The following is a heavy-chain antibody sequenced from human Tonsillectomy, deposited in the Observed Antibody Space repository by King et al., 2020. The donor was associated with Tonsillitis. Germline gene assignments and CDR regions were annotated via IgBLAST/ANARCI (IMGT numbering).Heavy chain of an antibody. V-gene: IGHV4-59*08. CDR3: ARRLGYCSGGSCPHWYFDL. Sequence: QLQESGPGLVKPSETLSLTCTVSGGSISSYYWSWIRQPPGKGLEWIGYIYYSGSTNYNPSLKSRVTISVDTSKNQFSLKLSSVTAADTAVYYCARRLGYCSGGSCPHWYFDLWGRGTLVTVS. D-gene: IGHD2-15*01. CDR1: GGSISSYY. J-gene: IGHJ2*01. CDR2: IYYSGST.